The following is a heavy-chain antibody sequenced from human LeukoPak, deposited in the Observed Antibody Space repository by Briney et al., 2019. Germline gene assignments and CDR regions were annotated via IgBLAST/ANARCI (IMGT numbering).Heavy chain of an antibody. Sequence: GGSLRLSCAASGFDFHNYVIHWVRQAPGKGLEWVAVISYDVNIKYHADSVKGRFTISRDSSSKTVYLQMNSLGTEDTAVYYCATSQGAVDPPYLGQGTLVTVSS. CDR3: ATSQGAVDPPY. CDR2: ISYDVNIK. D-gene: IGHD5-12*01. CDR1: GFDFHNYV. V-gene: IGHV3-30-3*01. J-gene: IGHJ4*02.